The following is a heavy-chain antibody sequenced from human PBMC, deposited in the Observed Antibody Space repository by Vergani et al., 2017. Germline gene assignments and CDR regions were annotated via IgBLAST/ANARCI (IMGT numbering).Heavy chain of an antibody. V-gene: IGHV3-74*03. Sequence: EVQLVESGGGFFQPGGSLRLSCSASGFSFNSYWMHWVRQVPGKGLLWVSRIKSDGSITAYADSVKGRFTISRDNSKNMLYLQMNSLRAEDTAVYYCARLSYDTTPYLQGGYDCWGQGTLVSVSS. J-gene: IGHJ4*02. CDR1: GFSFNSYW. CDR3: ARLSYDTTPYLQGGYDC. D-gene: IGHD3-22*01. CDR2: IKSDGSIT.